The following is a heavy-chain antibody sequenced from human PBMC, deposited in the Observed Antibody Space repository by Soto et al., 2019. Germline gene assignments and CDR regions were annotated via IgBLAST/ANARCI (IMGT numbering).Heavy chain of an antibody. CDR1: GGSISSSNFY. CDR3: ARMTQFFDSSGYPVS. CDR2: IYYSGSA. J-gene: IGHJ5*02. V-gene: IGHV4-39*01. Sequence: QLQLQESGPGLVKPSETLSLTCTVSGGSISSSNFYWGWIRQPPGKGLEWIGCIYYSGSASYNPSLKSRVTMSVDTSKNQFSLKLPSVTAADTAVYSCARMTQFFDSSGYPVSWGRGTLVTVSS. D-gene: IGHD3-22*01.